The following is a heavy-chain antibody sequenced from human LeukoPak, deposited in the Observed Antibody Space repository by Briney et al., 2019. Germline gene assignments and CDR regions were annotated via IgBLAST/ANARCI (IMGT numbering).Heavy chain of an antibody. CDR2: VKEDGSEK. Sequence: GGSLRLSCAASGFTFSSYWMTWVRQVPGTGLELVANVKEDGSEKYYVDSVKGRFTISRDNAKNSLYLQMNSLRAEDTAVYYCVYGGSYYVAWGQGTLVTVSS. V-gene: IGHV3-7*01. D-gene: IGHD1-26*01. J-gene: IGHJ5*02. CDR3: VYGGSYYVA. CDR1: GFTFSSYW.